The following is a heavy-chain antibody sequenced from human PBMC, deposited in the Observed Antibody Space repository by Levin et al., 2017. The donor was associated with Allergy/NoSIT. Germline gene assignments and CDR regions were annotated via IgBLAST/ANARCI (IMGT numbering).Heavy chain of an antibody. V-gene: IGHV4-59*01. CDR1: GGSISSSY. CDR3: ARFSWNHYYFDY. D-gene: IGHD1-1*01. Sequence: SQTLSLTCTVSGGSISSSYWSWIRQPPGKGLEWIGYIYYSGSTNYNPSLKSRVTISVDTSKNQFSLKLSSVTAADTAVYYCARFSWNHYYFDYWGQGTLVTVSS. J-gene: IGHJ4*02. CDR2: IYYSGST.